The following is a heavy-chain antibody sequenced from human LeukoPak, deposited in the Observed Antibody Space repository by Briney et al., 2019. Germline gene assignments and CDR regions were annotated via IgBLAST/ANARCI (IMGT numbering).Heavy chain of an antibody. Sequence: SSETLSLTCTVSGGSISSGSYYWSWIRQPAGKGLEWIGRISTSGSTNYNPSLKSRVTISVDTSKNQFSLELSSVTAADTAVYYCAREGGYSYGNAPLHFDYWGQGTLVTVSS. V-gene: IGHV4-61*02. CDR3: AREGGYSYGNAPLHFDY. J-gene: IGHJ4*02. CDR1: GGSISSGSYY. D-gene: IGHD5-18*01. CDR2: ISTSGST.